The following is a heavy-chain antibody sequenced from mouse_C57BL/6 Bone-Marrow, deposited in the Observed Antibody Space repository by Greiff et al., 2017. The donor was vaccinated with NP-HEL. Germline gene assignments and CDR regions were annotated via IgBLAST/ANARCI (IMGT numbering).Heavy chain of an antibody. CDR1: GFTFSDYG. CDR3: ARPIYYYGSWCAY. Sequence: EVQGVESGGGLVKPGGSLKLSCAASGFTFSDYGMHWVRQAPEKGLEWVAYISSGSSTIYYADTVKGRFTISRDNAKNTLCLQMTSLRSEDTAMYYCARPIYYYGSWCAYWGQGTLVTVSA. D-gene: IGHD1-1*01. V-gene: IGHV5-17*01. J-gene: IGHJ3*01. CDR2: ISSGSSTI.